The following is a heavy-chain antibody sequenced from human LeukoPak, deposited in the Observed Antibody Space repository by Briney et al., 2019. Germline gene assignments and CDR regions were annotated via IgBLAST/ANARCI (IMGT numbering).Heavy chain of an antibody. CDR2: ISPDGSRT. Sequence: GGSLRLSCAASGFTFSRYWMHWVRQAPGKGLVWVSRISPDGSRTTYADSVKGRFTISRDNAKNTVYLQMNSLRAEDTAVYYCARVALGSYNWFDPWGQGTLVTVSS. CDR1: GFTFSRYW. J-gene: IGHJ5*02. V-gene: IGHV3-74*01. CDR3: ARVALGSYNWFDP. D-gene: IGHD3-10*01.